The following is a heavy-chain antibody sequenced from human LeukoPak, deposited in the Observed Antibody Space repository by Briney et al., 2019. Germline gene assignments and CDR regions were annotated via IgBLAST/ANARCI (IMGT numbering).Heavy chain of an antibody. J-gene: IGHJ6*03. CDR1: GGSITSSSYY. V-gene: IGHV4-39*07. Sequence: SETLSLTCNVSGGSITSSSYYWGWIRQPPGKGLEWIGSIYYSGSTYYSPSLKSRVTISVDTSKNQFSLKLTSVTAADTAVYYCARDTPGDNYYYYYMDVWGKGTTVTVSS. CDR3: ARDTPGDNYYYYYMDV. D-gene: IGHD7-27*01. CDR2: IYYSGST.